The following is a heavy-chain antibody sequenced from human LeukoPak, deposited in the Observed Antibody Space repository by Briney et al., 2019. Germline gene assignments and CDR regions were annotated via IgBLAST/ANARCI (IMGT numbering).Heavy chain of an antibody. Sequence: GGSLRLSRAASGFTFINYAMSWVRQAPGKGLERVSSIINSGAYYADSVKGRFIISRDNSKNTLYLQMHSLRVEDTAVYYCAHLVWEYVGGLDVWGQGTTVTVSS. CDR3: AHLVWEYVGGLDV. J-gene: IGHJ6*02. CDR2: IINSGA. CDR1: GFTFINYA. V-gene: IGHV3-23*01. D-gene: IGHD3/OR15-3a*01.